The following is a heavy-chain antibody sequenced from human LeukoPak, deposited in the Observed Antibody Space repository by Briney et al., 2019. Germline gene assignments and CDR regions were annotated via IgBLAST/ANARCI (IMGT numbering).Heavy chain of an antibody. Sequence: RGGSLRLSCAASGFTFSSNGMHRVRQAPGKGLEWVAFIRYDGSNKYYADSVKGRFTISRDNSKNTLFLQLNSLRAEDTAVYYCGKGDFYWGQGTLVTVST. CDR3: GKGDFY. V-gene: IGHV3-30*02. CDR2: IRYDGSNK. J-gene: IGHJ4*02. CDR1: GFTFSSNG.